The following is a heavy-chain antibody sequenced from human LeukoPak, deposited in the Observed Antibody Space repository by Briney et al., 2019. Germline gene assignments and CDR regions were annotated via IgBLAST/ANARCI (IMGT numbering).Heavy chain of an antibody. CDR2: ISSSSSYI. CDR1: GFTFSSYS. CDR3: ARAPRADFWSGYYFDY. V-gene: IGHV3-21*01. Sequence: GGSLRLSCAASGFTFSSYSMNWVRQAPGKGLEWVSSISSSSSYIYYADSVKSRFTISRDNAKNSLYLQMNSLRAEDTAVYYCARAPRADFWSGYYFDYWGQGTLVTVSS. D-gene: IGHD3-3*01. J-gene: IGHJ4*02.